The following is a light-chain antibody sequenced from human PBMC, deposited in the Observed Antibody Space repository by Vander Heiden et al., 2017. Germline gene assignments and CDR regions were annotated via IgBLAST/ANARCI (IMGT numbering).Light chain of an antibody. CDR3: QQFSSWPPFT. V-gene: IGKV3-15*01. CDR2: DAS. Sequence: EVVMTQLPATLSVSPGGTVTLSWRASQSIGNSLAWYQHKPGQAPRLLIFDASTRATGIPARFSGSGSGTEFTLTITSLQSEDSAIYFCQQFSSWPPFTFGPGTKVNIK. J-gene: IGKJ3*01. CDR1: QSIGNS.